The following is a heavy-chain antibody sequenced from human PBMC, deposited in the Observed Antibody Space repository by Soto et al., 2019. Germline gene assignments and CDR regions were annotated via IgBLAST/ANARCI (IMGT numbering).Heavy chain of an antibody. V-gene: IGHV3-33*01. Sequence: LRLSCAASGFTFSSYGMHWVRQAPGKGLEWVAVIWCDGSNKYYADSVKGRFTISRDNSKNTLYLQMNSLRAEDTAVYYCAREESSSWYGEDGMDVWGQGTTVTVSS. J-gene: IGHJ6*02. CDR1: GFTFSSYG. D-gene: IGHD6-13*01. CDR2: IWCDGSNK. CDR3: AREESSSWYGEDGMDV.